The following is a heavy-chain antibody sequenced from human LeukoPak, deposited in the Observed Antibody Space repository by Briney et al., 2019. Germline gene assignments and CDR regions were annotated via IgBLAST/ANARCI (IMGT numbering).Heavy chain of an antibody. J-gene: IGHJ4*02. CDR1: GFTFNCHW. D-gene: IGHD4/OR15-4a*01. CDR3: ARLIDGAFDY. CDR2: VYPGDSST. V-gene: IGHV5-51*01. Sequence: GESLKISCKASGFTFNCHWIAWVRQTPGKGLEWMGMVYPGDSSTQYSPSFQGQVTISADSSISTAYLQWSSLKASDTAMYYCARLIDGAFDYWGQGTLVTVSS.